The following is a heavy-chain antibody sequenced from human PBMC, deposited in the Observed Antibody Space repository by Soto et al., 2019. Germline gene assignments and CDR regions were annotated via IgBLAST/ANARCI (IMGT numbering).Heavy chain of an antibody. D-gene: IGHD1-7*01. CDR1: GFTFSSYG. V-gene: IGHV3-30*18. J-gene: IGHJ6*02. Sequence: QVQLVESGGGVVQPGRSLRLSCAASGFTFSSYGMHWVRQAPGKGLEWVAVISYDGSNKYYADSVKGRFTISRDNSKNTLYLQMNSLRAEDTAVYYCAKSKRANWNFDIAYYYYYGMDVWGQGTTVTVSS. CDR3: AKSKRANWNFDIAYYYYYGMDV. CDR2: ISYDGSNK.